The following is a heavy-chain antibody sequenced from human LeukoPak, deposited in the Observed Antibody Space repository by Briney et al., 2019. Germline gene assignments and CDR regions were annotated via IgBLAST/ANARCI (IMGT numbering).Heavy chain of an antibody. CDR2: IYYSGST. D-gene: IGHD6-6*01. CDR1: GGSISSGDYY. CDR3: ARGNTIAARLLGFDP. Sequence: PSETLSLTCTVSGGSISSGDYYWSWIRQPPGKGLEWIGYIYYSGSTYYNPSLKSRITISVDTSKNQFSLKLSSVTAEDTAVYYRARGNTIAARLLGFDPWGQGTLVTVSS. J-gene: IGHJ5*02. V-gene: IGHV4-30-4*02.